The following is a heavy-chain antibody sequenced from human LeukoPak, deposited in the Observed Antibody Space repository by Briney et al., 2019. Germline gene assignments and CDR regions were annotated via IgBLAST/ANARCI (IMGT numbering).Heavy chain of an antibody. J-gene: IGHJ4*02. CDR1: GFTFGDYA. D-gene: IGHD1-1*01. Sequence: GGSLRLSCTASGFTFGDYAMSWIRQAPGKGLEWVGFIRSKAYGETADYAASVKGRFTISRDDSKAIAYLQMYSLKTEDTAVYHCTRDRGAYNLYDYWGQGTLVTVSS. CDR2: IRSKAYGETA. V-gene: IGHV3-49*03. CDR3: TRDRGAYNLYDY.